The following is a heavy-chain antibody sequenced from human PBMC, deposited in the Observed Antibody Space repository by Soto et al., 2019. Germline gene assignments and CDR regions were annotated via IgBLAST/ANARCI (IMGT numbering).Heavy chain of an antibody. CDR1: GFIFSDFA. D-gene: IGHD5-12*01. Sequence: PGGSLRLSCAASGFIFSDFAMSWVRQAPGKGLEWVSSISGSAGTTYYADSVKGRFTISRDNSKNTLYLQMNSLRAEDTAVYYSAKDRNEEMATSFDYWGQGTLVTVSS. V-gene: IGHV3-23*01. J-gene: IGHJ4*02. CDR3: AKDRNEEMATSFDY. CDR2: ISGSAGTT.